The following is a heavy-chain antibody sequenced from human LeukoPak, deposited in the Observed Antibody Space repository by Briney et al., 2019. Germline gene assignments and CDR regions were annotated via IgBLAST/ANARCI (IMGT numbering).Heavy chain of an antibody. D-gene: IGHD6-19*01. CDR1: GFTFSSYA. CDR2: ILGSGGST. Sequence: GGSLRLSCAASGFTFSSYAMYWVRQAPGKGLEWVSGILGSGGSTHYADSVKGRFTISRDNSKNTVYLQKNSLRAEDTAVYYCAKTTTGYSSGRFPGWPVDYWGQGTLVTVSS. J-gene: IGHJ4*02. V-gene: IGHV3-23*01. CDR3: AKTTTGYSSGRFPGWPVDY.